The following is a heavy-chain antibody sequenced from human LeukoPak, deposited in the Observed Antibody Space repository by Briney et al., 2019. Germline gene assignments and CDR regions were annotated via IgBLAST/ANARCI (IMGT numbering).Heavy chain of an antibody. V-gene: IGHV4-59*01. Sequence: SETLSLTCTVSGGHISTYYWSWIRQAPGKGLEWIGYIYYSGSTKYNPSLKSRVTILVDTSKNQFSLKLSSVTAADTAVYFCARGITDSIWYLDYWGQGTLVTVSS. CDR3: ARGITDSIWYLDY. D-gene: IGHD3-22*01. CDR2: IYYSGST. CDR1: GGHISTYY. J-gene: IGHJ4*02.